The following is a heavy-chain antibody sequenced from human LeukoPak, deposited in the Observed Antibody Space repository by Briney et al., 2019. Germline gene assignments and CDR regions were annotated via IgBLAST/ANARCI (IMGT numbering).Heavy chain of an antibody. CDR1: GGSFSGYY. J-gene: IGHJ4*02. CDR2: INHSGST. D-gene: IGHD2-15*01. V-gene: IGHV4-34*01. Sequence: PSETLSLTCAVYGGSFSGYYWSWIRQPPGKGLEWIGEINHSGSTNYNPSLKSRVTISVDTSKNQFSLKLSSVTAADTAVYYCARLNRVAARDYWGQGTLVTVSS. CDR3: ARLNRVAARDY.